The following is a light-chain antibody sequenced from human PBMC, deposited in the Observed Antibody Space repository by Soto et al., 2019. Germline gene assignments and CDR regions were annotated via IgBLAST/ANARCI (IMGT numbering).Light chain of an antibody. Sequence: EIVMTQSPATLSVSPGERATLSCRASQSISSNLAWYQQKPGQAPRLLIYDAATRATGIPARFSGSGSGTEFTLTISSLQSEDFAVYYCQQYDNLPRNTFGQGTKLEIK. CDR2: DAA. CDR1: QSISSN. J-gene: IGKJ2*01. V-gene: IGKV3-15*01. CDR3: QQYDNLPRNT.